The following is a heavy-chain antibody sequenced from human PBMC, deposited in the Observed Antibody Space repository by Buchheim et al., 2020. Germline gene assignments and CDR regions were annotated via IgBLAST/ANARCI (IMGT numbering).Heavy chain of an antibody. CDR1: GAPINSGGYY. V-gene: IGHV4-39*06. CDR2: IYSGGST. Sequence: HLQGSGPGLVRPSETLSLTCTVSGAPINSGGYYWDWVRQPPGKGLEWVGHIYSGGSTYFNPSLKSRVTISFDASNNQIPLMLTSVTAADTGTYYCARGSYQTGWRGFSYYSMDVWGQGT. D-gene: IGHD6-19*01. CDR3: ARGSYQTGWRGFSYYSMDV. J-gene: IGHJ6*02.